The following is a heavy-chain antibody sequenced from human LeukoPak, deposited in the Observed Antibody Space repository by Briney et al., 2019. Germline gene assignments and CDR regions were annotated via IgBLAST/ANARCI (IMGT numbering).Heavy chain of an antibody. CDR1: GFTFSSYA. Sequence: GGSLRLSCAASGFTFSSYAMSWVRQAPGKGLEWVSAISGSGGSTYYADSVKGRFTISRDNSKNTLYLQMNSLRAEDTAVYYCARDPEDKVINRSGFDYWGQGTLVTVSS. D-gene: IGHD2-15*01. CDR2: ISGSGGST. V-gene: IGHV3-23*01. CDR3: ARDPEDKVINRSGFDY. J-gene: IGHJ4*02.